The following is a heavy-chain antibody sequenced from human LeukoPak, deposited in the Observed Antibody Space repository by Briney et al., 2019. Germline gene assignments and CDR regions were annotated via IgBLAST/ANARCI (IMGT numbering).Heavy chain of an antibody. CDR2: IYYSGGT. Sequence: PSQTLSLTCTVSGVSISSGGYYWSWIRLHPGKGLEWIGYIYYSGGTYYNPSLKSRVTISVDTSKNQFSLKLSSVTAADTAVYYCARASAAGTHLDYWGQGTLVTVSS. J-gene: IGHJ4*02. CDR3: ARASAAGTHLDY. D-gene: IGHD6-13*01. V-gene: IGHV4-31*03. CDR1: GVSISSGGYY.